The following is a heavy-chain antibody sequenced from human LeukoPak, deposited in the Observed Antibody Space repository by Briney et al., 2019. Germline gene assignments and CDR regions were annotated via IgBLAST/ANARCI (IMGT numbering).Heavy chain of an antibody. D-gene: IGHD3-22*01. CDR1: GGSFSGYY. CDR3: ARGPTSDIYDSSGYYYDY. Sequence: KPSETLSLTCAVYGGSFSGYYWSWIRQSPGKGLEWIGEINRRGSTNDNPSLKSRVTLSVDSSKNQFSLKLSSVTAADTAVYYCARGPTSDIYDSSGYYYDYWGQGTLVTVSS. V-gene: IGHV4-34*01. J-gene: IGHJ4*02. CDR2: INRRGST.